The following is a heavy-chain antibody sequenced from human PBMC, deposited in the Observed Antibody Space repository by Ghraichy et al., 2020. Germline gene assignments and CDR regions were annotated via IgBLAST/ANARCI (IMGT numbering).Heavy chain of an antibody. J-gene: IGHJ6*02. D-gene: IGHD3-3*01. CDR3: AKDFLEWLPHIPRRGMDV. V-gene: IGHV1-18*01. CDR2: ISAYNGNT. Sequence: ASVKVSCKASGYTFTSSGISWVRQAPGQGLEWMGWISAYNGNTNYAQKLQGRVTMTTDTSTSTAYMELRSLRSDDTAVYYCAKDFLEWLPHIPRRGMDVWGQGTTVTVSS. CDR1: GYTFTSSG.